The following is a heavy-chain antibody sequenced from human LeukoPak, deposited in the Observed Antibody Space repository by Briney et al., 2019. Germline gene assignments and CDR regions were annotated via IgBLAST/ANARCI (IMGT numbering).Heavy chain of an antibody. D-gene: IGHD2-2*02. Sequence: GASVKVSCKASGYTFTGYYMHWVRQAPGQGLGWMGWINPNSGGTNYAQKFQGRVTMTRDTSISTAYMELSRLRSDDTAVYYCARPLYCSSTSCYTPDAFDNWGQGTMVTVSS. CDR3: ARPLYCSSTSCYTPDAFDN. CDR1: GYTFTGYY. CDR2: INPNSGGT. V-gene: IGHV1-2*02. J-gene: IGHJ3*02.